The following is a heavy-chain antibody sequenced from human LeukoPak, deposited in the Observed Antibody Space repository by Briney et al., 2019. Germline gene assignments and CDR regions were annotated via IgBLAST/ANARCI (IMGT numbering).Heavy chain of an antibody. D-gene: IGHD2/OR15-2a*01. CDR3: ARHIPGNPYFDY. Sequence: LSETLSLTCTVSGGSITSYYWSWIRQPPGKGLEWIGYIYHSGSTNYNPPLKSRVTISVETSKNQFSLRLRSVTAADTAVYYCARHIPGNPYFDYWGQGTLVTVSS. CDR2: IYHSGST. CDR1: GGSITSYY. V-gene: IGHV4-59*08. J-gene: IGHJ4*02.